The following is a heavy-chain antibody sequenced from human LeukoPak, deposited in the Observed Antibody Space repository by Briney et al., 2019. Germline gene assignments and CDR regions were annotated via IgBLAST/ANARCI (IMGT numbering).Heavy chain of an antibody. CDR3: ARDRVSQQLSFDY. Sequence: GGSLRLSCAASGFTFSSYWMSWVRQAPGKGLEWVANIKQDGSEKYYVDSVKGRFTISRDNAKNSLYLQMNSLRAEDTAVYYCARDRVSQQLSFDYWGQRTLVTVSS. CDR2: IKQDGSEK. D-gene: IGHD6-13*01. CDR1: GFTFSSYW. V-gene: IGHV3-7*01. J-gene: IGHJ4*02.